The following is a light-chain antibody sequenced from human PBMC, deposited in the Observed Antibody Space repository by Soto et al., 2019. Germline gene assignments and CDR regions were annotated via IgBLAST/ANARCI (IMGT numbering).Light chain of an antibody. CDR2: DAS. V-gene: IGKV3-11*01. J-gene: IGKJ5*01. CDR1: QSVSSY. CDR3: QQRSNWPPIT. Sequence: EIVLTPSPATLSLSPVERATLSCRASQSVSSYLAWYQQKPGQAPRLLIYDASNRATGIPARFSGSGSGTDFTLTISSLEPEDLAAYYCQQRSNWPPITFGQGTRLDI.